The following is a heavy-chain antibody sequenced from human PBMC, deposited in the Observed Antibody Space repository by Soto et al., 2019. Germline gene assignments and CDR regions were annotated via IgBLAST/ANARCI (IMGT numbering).Heavy chain of an antibody. CDR1: GYRFTSYW. J-gene: IGHJ5*02. CDR2: ISPSDSDT. D-gene: IGHD3-22*01. Sequence: GESLKISCRTSGYRFTSYWIAWVRQMPGKGLEWMGIISPSDSDTRYSPSFQGQVTISADRSTSTVFLQWASLRASDTAVYFCARKDKSGYFNWFDPWGQGTLVTVSS. V-gene: IGHV5-51*01. CDR3: ARKDKSGYFNWFDP.